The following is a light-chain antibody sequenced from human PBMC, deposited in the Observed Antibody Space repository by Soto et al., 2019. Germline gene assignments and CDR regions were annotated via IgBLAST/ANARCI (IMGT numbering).Light chain of an antibody. V-gene: IGKV1-39*01. Sequence: DIQLTQSPSSLSASVGDRVTITCRASQSISTSLNWYQQKPGKAPNLLIFTSSNLESGVPSRFSGSGSGTDFTLTISSLQPEDFATSFCQQGYSRPRTFGQGTKVDIK. CDR2: TSS. CDR1: QSISTS. CDR3: QQGYSRPRT. J-gene: IGKJ1*01.